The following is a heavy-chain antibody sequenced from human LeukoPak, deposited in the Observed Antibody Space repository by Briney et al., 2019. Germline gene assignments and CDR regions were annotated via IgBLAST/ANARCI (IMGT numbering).Heavy chain of an antibody. D-gene: IGHD2-2*01. CDR1: GYIFTNYW. CDR3: ARARYCSSTSCPSPYYYYYMDV. J-gene: IGHJ6*03. V-gene: IGHV5-51*06. Sequence: GASLKISCKGSGYIFTNYWIGWVRQMPGKGLEWMGIIYPGDSDTRYGPSFQGQVTISADKSISTAYLQWSSLKASDTAMYYCARARYCSSTSCPSPYYYYYMDVWGKGTTVTVSS. CDR2: IYPGDSDT.